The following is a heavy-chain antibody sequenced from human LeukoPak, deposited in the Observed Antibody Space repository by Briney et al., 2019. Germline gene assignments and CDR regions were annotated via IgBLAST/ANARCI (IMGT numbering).Heavy chain of an antibody. D-gene: IGHD6-13*01. CDR2: IYYSGST. J-gene: IGHJ4*02. V-gene: IGHV4-34*01. CDR1: GGSFSGYY. CDR3: ARVWGIAAAGDFDY. Sequence: PSETLSLTCAVYGGSFSGYYWSWIRQPPGKGLEWIGSIYYSGSTYYNPSLKSRVTISVDTSKNQFSLKLSSVTAADTAVYYCARVWGIAAAGDFDYWGQGTLVTVSS.